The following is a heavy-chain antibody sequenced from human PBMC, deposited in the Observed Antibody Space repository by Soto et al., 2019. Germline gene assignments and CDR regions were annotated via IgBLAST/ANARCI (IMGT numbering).Heavy chain of an antibody. D-gene: IGHD3-10*01. CDR2: ISAYNGNT. CDR3: ARCYYGSGSYLLYYYYYGMDV. V-gene: IGHV1-18*01. J-gene: IGHJ6*02. CDR1: GYTFTSYG. Sequence: ASVKVSCKASGYTFTSYGISWVRQAPGQGLEWMGWISAYNGNTNYAQKLQGRVTMTTDTSTSTDYMELRSLRSDDTAVYYCARCYYGSGSYLLYYYYYGMDVWGQGTTVTVSS.